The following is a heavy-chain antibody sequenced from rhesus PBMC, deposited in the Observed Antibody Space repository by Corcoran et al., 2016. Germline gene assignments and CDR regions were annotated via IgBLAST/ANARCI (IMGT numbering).Heavy chain of an antibody. Sequence: QVQLQESGPGLVTPSETLSLTCAVSRYSIRSGYYWNWIRTPPGKGLERIGYITYSGITRYNPSPKSRVTISRDTSKNQFSLNLSSVTAADTAVYYCARAVSVYSGYFDYWGQGVLVTVSS. CDR3: ARAVSVYSGYFDY. J-gene: IGHJ4*01. CDR2: ITYSGIT. V-gene: IGHV4-122*02. CDR1: RYSIRSGYY. D-gene: IGHD3-9*01.